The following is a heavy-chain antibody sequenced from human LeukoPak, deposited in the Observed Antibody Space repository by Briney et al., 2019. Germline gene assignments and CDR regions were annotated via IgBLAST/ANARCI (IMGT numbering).Heavy chain of an antibody. CDR3: AREIGPIQLHLWGPAFDY. Sequence: ASVKVSCKASGYTFTGYYMHWVRQAPGQGLEWMGWINPNSGGTNYAQKFQGRVTMTRDTSTSTVYMKLSSLRSEDTAVYYCAREIGPIQLHLWGPAFDYWGQGTLVTVSS. CDR2: INPNSGGT. CDR1: GYTFTGYY. J-gene: IGHJ4*02. V-gene: IGHV1-2*02. D-gene: IGHD5-18*01.